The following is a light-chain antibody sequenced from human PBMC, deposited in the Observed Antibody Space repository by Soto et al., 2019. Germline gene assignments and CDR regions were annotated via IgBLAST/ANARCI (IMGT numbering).Light chain of an antibody. CDR2: ASS. CDR3: QQCLRIPLT. Sequence: DIPMTQSPSSLSASVGDRVTITCRASQSISTCLNWYQQKPGKAPKLLIYASSTLQSGVPSTFSGSGSGTDFTLTISSVQPEDFATYFCQQCLRIPLTFGGGTKVEIK. CDR1: QSISTC. J-gene: IGKJ4*01. V-gene: IGKV1-39*01.